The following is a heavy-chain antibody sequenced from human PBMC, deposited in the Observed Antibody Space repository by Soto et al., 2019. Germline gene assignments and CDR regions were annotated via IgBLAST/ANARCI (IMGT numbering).Heavy chain of an antibody. D-gene: IGHD2-2*01. J-gene: IGHJ6*02. CDR2: ISGSGGST. CDR3: AKDLRYCSSTSCYVLPYYYGMDV. V-gene: IGHV3-23*01. CDR1: GFTFSSYA. Sequence: GGSLRLSCAASGFTFSSYAMSWVRQAPGKGLEWVSAISGSGGSTYYADSVKGRFTISRDNSKNTLYLQMNSLRAEDTAVYYCAKDLRYCSSTSCYVLPYYYGMDVWGQGTTVTVSS.